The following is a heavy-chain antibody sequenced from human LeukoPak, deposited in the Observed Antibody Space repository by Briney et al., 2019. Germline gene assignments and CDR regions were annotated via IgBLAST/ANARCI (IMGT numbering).Heavy chain of an antibody. CDR3: AHSQVFSYGSFHDAYDI. CDR2: IYWDDDS. Sequence: SGPTLVNPTQTLTLTCSLSGVSLSTSGVGVGWIRQPPGKALEWLALIYWDDDSRYSPSLKSRLTIAKDTSKNQVVLTLTNMDSVDTATYYCAHSQVFSYGSFHDAYDIWGLGMLVTVFS. D-gene: IGHD5-18*01. CDR1: GVSLSTSGVG. V-gene: IGHV2-5*02. J-gene: IGHJ3*02.